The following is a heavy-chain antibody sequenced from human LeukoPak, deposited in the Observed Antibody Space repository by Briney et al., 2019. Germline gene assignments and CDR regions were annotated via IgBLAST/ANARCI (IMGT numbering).Heavy chain of an antibody. J-gene: IGHJ4*02. Sequence: ASVQVSCKASGYTFTGYYMHWVRQAPGQGLEWMGWINPNSGGTNYAQKFQGRVTMTRDTSISTAYMELSRLRSDDTAVYYCAKTLYIAAAPGGFDYWGQGTLVAVSS. CDR2: INPNSGGT. V-gene: IGHV1-2*02. CDR3: AKTLYIAAAPGGFDY. D-gene: IGHD6-13*01. CDR1: GYTFTGYY.